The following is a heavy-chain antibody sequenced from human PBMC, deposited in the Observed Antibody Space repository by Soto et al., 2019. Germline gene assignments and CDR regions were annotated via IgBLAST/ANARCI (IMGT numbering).Heavy chain of an antibody. J-gene: IGHJ5*02. CDR3: ARERPDGARLDP. CDR1: GGSISSGDYY. Sequence: SETLSLTCTVFGGSISSGDYYWSWILQPPGKGLEWIGYIYYSGSTYYNPSLKSRVTISVDTSKNQFSLKLSSVTAADTAVYYCARERPDGARLDPWGQGTLVTVS. CDR2: IYYSGST. V-gene: IGHV4-30-4*01. D-gene: IGHD6-6*01.